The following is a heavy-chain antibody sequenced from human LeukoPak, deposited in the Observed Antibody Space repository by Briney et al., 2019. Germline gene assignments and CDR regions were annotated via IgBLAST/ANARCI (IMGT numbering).Heavy chain of an antibody. CDR3: ARAAVTATYFDY. Sequence: PSETLSLTCAVYGGSFSGYYWSWIRQPPGKGLEWIGEINHSGSTNYNPSLKSRVTISVDTSKNQFSLKLSSVTAADTAVYYCARAAVTATYFDYWGQGTLVTVSS. D-gene: IGHD2-21*02. J-gene: IGHJ4*02. CDR1: GGSFSGYY. V-gene: IGHV4-34*01. CDR2: INHSGST.